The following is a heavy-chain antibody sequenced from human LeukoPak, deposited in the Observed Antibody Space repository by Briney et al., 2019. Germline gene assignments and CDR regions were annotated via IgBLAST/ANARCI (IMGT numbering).Heavy chain of an antibody. J-gene: IGHJ4*02. Sequence: GRSLRLFCASCGFTFAMHWVRQAPGTGLKGFSGISGNSGSIGYADSVKGRFTIASDNAKNSLYLQMNSLRAEDTALYYCAKDISLYYDGSGYIDYWGQGTLVTVSS. CDR3: AKDISLYYDGSGYIDY. D-gene: IGHD3-22*01. CDR2: ISGNSGSI. CDR1: GFTFA. V-gene: IGHV3-9*01.